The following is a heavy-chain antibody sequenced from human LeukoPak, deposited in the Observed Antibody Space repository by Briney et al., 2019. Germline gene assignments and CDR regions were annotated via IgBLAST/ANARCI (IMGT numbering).Heavy chain of an antibody. J-gene: IGHJ5*02. Sequence: SVKVSCKASGYTFTGYYMHWVRQAPGQGLEWMGWINPNSGGTNYAQKLQGRVTMTTDTSTSTAYMELRSLRSDDTAVYYCARVVPAAGTRSGGPFDPWGQGTLVTVSS. CDR2: INPNSGGT. CDR1: GYTFTGYY. D-gene: IGHD2-2*01. CDR3: ARVVPAAGTRSGGPFDP. V-gene: IGHV1-2*02.